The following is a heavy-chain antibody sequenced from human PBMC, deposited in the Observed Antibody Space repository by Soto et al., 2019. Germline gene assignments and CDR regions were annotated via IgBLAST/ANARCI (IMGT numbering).Heavy chain of an antibody. CDR1: GGSISSSSYY. Sequence: SETLSLTCTVSGGSISSSSYYWGWIRQPPGKGLEWIGSIYYSGSTYYNPSLKSRVTISVDASKNQFSLKLSSVTAADTAVYYCARRRYSLYYFDYWGQGILVTVSS. CDR3: ARRRYSLYYFDY. V-gene: IGHV4-39*01. CDR2: IYYSGST. J-gene: IGHJ4*02. D-gene: IGHD6-13*01.